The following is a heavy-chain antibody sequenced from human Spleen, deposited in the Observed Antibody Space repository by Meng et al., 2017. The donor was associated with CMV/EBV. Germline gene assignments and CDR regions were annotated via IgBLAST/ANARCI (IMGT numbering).Heavy chain of an antibody. D-gene: IGHD2-15*01. Sequence: GSLRLSCAVYGGSFSGYYWSWIRQPPGKGLEWIGEINHSGSTNYNPSLKSRVTISVDTSKNQFSLKLSSVTAADTAVYYCARGPRARYPFDYWGQGTLVTVSS. CDR3: ARGPRARYPFDY. J-gene: IGHJ4*02. V-gene: IGHV4-34*01. CDR2: INHSGST. CDR1: GGSFSGYY.